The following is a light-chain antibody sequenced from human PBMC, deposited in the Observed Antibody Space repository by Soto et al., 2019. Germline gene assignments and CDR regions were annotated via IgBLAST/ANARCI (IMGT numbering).Light chain of an antibody. Sequence: EIVLTQSPGTLSLSPGERATLSCKASQSVSGYLAWYQQKPGQAPRLLIYGASSRATGIPDRFSASGSGTDFTLTISRLEPEDFAVYYCQQYGSSSRTFGQGTKVEIK. J-gene: IGKJ1*01. V-gene: IGKV3-20*01. CDR2: GAS. CDR3: QQYGSSSRT. CDR1: QSVSGY.